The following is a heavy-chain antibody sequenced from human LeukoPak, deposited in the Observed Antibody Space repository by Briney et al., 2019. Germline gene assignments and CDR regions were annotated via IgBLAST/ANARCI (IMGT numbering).Heavy chain of an antibody. D-gene: IGHD4-17*01. Sequence: PSETLSLTCAVYGGSFSGYYWSWIRQPPGKGLEWIGEINHSGSTNYNPSLKSRVTISVDTSKNQFSLKLSSVTAADTAVYYCARGVYGDYGGDYFDYWGQGTLVTVSS. J-gene: IGHJ4*02. CDR2: INHSGST. CDR3: ARGVYGDYGGDYFDY. V-gene: IGHV4-34*01. CDR1: GGSFSGYY.